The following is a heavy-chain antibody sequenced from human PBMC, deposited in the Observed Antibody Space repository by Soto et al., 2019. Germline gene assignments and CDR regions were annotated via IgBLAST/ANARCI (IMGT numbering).Heavy chain of an antibody. V-gene: IGHV3-64*01. CDR3: ARGLGSSGWYSPWDAFDI. D-gene: IGHD6-19*01. CDR1: GFTLSSYG. CDR2: ISSNGGST. Sequence: GGSLRLSCAASGFTLSSYGMHRVPPAPGEGLEYVSAISSNGGSTYCANSVKGRFTISRDNAKNSLYLQMNSLRAEDTAVYYCARGLGSSGWYSPWDAFDIWGQGTMVTVSS. J-gene: IGHJ3*02.